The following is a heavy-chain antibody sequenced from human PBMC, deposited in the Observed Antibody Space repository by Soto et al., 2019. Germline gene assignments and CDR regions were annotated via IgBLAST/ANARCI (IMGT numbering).Heavy chain of an antibody. V-gene: IGHV3-74*01. J-gene: IGHJ4*02. CDR3: ARGAAVAGTFSWSKAFDY. Sequence: GGSLRLSCAASGFTFSSYWMHWVRQAPGKGLVWVSRINSDGSSTSYADSVKGRFTISRDNAKNTLYLQMNSLRAEDTAVYYCARGAAVAGTFSWSKAFDYWGQGTLVTVSS. D-gene: IGHD6-19*01. CDR1: GFTFSSYW. CDR2: INSDGSST.